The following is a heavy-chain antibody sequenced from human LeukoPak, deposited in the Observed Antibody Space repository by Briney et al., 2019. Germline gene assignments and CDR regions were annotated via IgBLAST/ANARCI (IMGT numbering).Heavy chain of an antibody. CDR3: ARDVSSGWYFGLDRAFYGMDV. CDR1: GGSISSYY. V-gene: IGHV4-59*01. CDR2: IYYSGST. Sequence: SETLSLTCTVSGGSISSYYWSWIRQPPGKGLEWIGYIYYSGSTNYNPSLKSRVTISVDTSKNQFSLKLSSVTAADTAVYYCARDVSSGWYFGLDRAFYGMDVWGQGTTVTVSS. D-gene: IGHD6-19*01. J-gene: IGHJ6*02.